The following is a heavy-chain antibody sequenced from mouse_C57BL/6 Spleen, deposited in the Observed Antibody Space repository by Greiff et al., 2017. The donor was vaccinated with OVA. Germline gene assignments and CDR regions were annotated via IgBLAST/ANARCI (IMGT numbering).Heavy chain of an antibody. CDR1: GYTFTSYW. V-gene: IGHV1-52*01. D-gene: IGHD2-4*01. CDR3: ARDDYDYSWFAY. CDR2: IDPSDSET. J-gene: IGHJ3*01. Sequence: QVQLQQPGAELVRPGSSVKLSCKASGYTFTSYWMHWVKQRPIQGLEWIGNIDPSDSETHYNQKFKDKATLTVDKSSSTAYMQLSSLTSEDSAVYYCARDDYDYSWFAYWGQGTLVTVSA.